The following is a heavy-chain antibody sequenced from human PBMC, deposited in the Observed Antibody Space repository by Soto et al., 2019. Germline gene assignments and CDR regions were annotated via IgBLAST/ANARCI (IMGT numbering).Heavy chain of an antibody. V-gene: IGHV1-3*01. CDR3: ARCGSLYWYFDL. Sequence: QVQLVQSGAEVKKPGASVTVSCKASGYPFTSYAMHWVRQAPGQRLEWRGRINAGNGITKYSQKFQGRVTITRDTSASTAYMELSSLRSEDTAVYYCARCGSLYWYFDLWGSGTLVTVSS. J-gene: IGHJ2*01. D-gene: IGHD1-26*01. CDR2: INAGNGIT. CDR1: GYPFTSYA.